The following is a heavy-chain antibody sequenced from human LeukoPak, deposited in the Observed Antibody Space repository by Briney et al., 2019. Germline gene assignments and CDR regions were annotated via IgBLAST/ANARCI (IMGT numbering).Heavy chain of an antibody. CDR2: MNPNSGNT. J-gene: IGHJ5*02. D-gene: IGHD5-18*01. V-gene: IGHV1-8*03. Sequence: ASVKVSCKASGYTFTNYDINWVRQATGQGLEWMGWMNPNSGNTGYAQKFQGRVTITRNTSISTAYMELNSLRAEDTAVYYCARASGYSYGSIANWFDPWGQGTLVTVSS. CDR1: GYTFTNYD. CDR3: ARASGYSYGSIANWFDP.